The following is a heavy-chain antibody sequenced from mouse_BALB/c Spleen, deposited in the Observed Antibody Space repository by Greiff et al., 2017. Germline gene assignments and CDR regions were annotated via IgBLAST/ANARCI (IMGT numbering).Heavy chain of an antibody. CDR1: GYTFTSYW. CDR2: IYPSDSYT. J-gene: IGHJ1*01. Sequence: VQLQQPGAELVRPGASVKLSCKASGYTFTSYWINWVKQRPGQGLEWIGNIYPSDSYTNYNQKFKDKATLSVDKSSSTAYMQLSSPTSEDSAVYYCTIGTATYFDVWGAGTTVTVSS. V-gene: IGHV1-69*02. D-gene: IGHD1-2*01. CDR3: TIGTATYFDV.